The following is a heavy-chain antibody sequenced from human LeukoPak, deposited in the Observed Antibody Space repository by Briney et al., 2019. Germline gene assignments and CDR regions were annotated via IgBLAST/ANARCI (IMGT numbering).Heavy chain of an antibody. D-gene: IGHD2-15*01. Sequence: PSQTLSLTFTVSGGSISSGDYYWSWIRQPPGKGLEWIGYIYYMGDTNYNPSLKSRGTISVDTSKNQFSLKLSSLTAADTAVYYCARGSEVGMDVWGQGTTVTVSS. CDR1: GGSISSGDYY. J-gene: IGHJ6*02. CDR2: IYYMGDT. CDR3: ARGSEVGMDV. V-gene: IGHV4-30-4*01.